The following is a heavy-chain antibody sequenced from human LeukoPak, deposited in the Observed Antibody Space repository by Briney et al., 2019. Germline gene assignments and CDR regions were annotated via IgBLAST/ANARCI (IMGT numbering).Heavy chain of an antibody. CDR1: GYTLTELS. D-gene: IGHD3-3*01. CDR2: FDPEDGET. J-gene: IGHJ6*02. V-gene: IGHV1-24*01. CDR3: ATAGILRFLEWLLLIDYYYYGMDV. Sequence: ASVKVSCKVSGYTLTELSMHWVRQAPGKGLEWMGGFDPEDGETIYAQKFQGRVTMTEDTSTDTAYMELSSLRSEDTAVYYCATAGILRFLEWLLLIDYYYYGMDVWGQGTTVTVSS.